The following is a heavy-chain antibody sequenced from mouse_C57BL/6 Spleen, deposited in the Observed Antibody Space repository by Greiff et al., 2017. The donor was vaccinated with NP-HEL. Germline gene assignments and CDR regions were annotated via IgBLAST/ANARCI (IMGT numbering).Heavy chain of an antibody. D-gene: IGHD2-5*01. Sequence: VQLKQSGPELVKPGASVKMSCKASGYTFTDYNMHWVKQSHGKSLEWIGYINPNNGGTSYNQKFKGKATLTVDKSSSTAYMELRSLTSDDAAVYYCASATSYYSNFSAMDYWGQGTSVTVSS. CDR3: ASATSYYSNFSAMDY. J-gene: IGHJ4*01. CDR2: INPNNGGT. V-gene: IGHV1-22*01. CDR1: GYTFTDYN.